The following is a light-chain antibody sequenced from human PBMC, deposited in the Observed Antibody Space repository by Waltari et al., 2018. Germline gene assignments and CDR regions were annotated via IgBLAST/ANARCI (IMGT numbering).Light chain of an antibody. J-gene: IGKJ2*01. Sequence: DVQMTQSPSSLSASVGDRVTITCRASQGLSNSLVWYQQKPGKAPKLLLSTTSTLQSGVPSRFSGSGSGTVFTLTISSLQPEDFATYYCQQYYIIPYTFGQGTNLEIK. CDR3: QQYYIIPYT. V-gene: IGKV1-NL1*01. CDR1: QGLSNS. CDR2: TTS.